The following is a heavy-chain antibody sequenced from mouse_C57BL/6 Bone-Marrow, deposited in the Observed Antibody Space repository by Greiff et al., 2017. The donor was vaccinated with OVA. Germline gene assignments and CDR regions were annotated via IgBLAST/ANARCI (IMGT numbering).Heavy chain of an antibody. D-gene: IGHD1-1*01. V-gene: IGHV1-82*01. Sequence: VQLQESGPELVKPGASVKISCKASGYAFSSSWMNWVKQRPGKGLEWIGRIYPGDGDTNYNGKFKGKATLTADKSSSTAYMQLSSLTSEDSAVYFCARNYYYGSSYWRFDDWGQGTTLTVSS. CDR1: GYAFSSSW. CDR2: IYPGDGDT. CDR3: ARNYYYGSSYWRFDD. J-gene: IGHJ2*01.